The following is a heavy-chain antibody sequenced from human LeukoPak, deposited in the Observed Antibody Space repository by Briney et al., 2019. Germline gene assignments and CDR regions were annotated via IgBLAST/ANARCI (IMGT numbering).Heavy chain of an antibody. CDR3: AGPCIDGPPFAY. Sequence: GGSLRLSCAASGFTFTAYWMTWVRQAPGKGLEWVANIKDDGSAKYYVDSVKGRFTISRDNAKNTLYLQMNSLRAEDTAVYYCAGPCIDGPPFAYWGQGTLVTVSS. D-gene: IGHD2-8*01. V-gene: IGHV3-7*01. J-gene: IGHJ4*02. CDR2: IKDDGSAK. CDR1: GFTFTAYW.